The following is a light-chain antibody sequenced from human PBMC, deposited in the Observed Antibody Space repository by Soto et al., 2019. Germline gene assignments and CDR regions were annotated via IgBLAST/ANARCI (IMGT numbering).Light chain of an antibody. J-gene: IGLJ1*01. CDR1: SSDVGVYNY. V-gene: IGLV2-11*01. CDR3: CSSAGSYTFV. Sequence: QSVLTQPRSVSGSPGQSVTISCTGTSSDVGVYNYVSWYQQYPGKAPKIMIYDVSKRPSGVPDRFSGSKSDNTASLPISGLQAEDEADYYCCSSAGSYTFVFGIGTKVTVL. CDR2: DVS.